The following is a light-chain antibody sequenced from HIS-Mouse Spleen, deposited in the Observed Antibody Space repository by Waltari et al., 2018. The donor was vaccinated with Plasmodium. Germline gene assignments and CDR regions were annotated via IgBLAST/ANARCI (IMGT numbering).Light chain of an antibody. V-gene: IGKV3-15*01. CDR2: GAA. CDR1: QRVRCN. CDR3: QQYNNWSFT. Sequence: EIVMTQSPATLSVSPGDRATLSCRASQRVRCNLAWYQQKPGQAPRLLIYGAATRATGIPARFSGSGSGKEFTLTISSLQSEDFAVYYCQQYNNWSFTFGPGTKVDIK. J-gene: IGKJ3*01.